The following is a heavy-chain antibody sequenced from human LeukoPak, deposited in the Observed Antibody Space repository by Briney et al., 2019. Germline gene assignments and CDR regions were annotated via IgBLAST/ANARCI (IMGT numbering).Heavy chain of an antibody. Sequence: SQTLSLTCTVSGGSISSGGYYWSWIRQPPGKGLEWIGYIYYSGSTNYNPSLKSRVAISVDTSKNQFSLKLSSVTAADTAVYYYARGSRYHYDSSGYYYEEYFQHWGQGTPVTVSS. CDR2: IYYSGST. CDR1: GGSISSGGYY. J-gene: IGHJ1*01. V-gene: IGHV4-61*08. D-gene: IGHD3-22*01. CDR3: ARGSRYHYDSSGYYYEEYFQH.